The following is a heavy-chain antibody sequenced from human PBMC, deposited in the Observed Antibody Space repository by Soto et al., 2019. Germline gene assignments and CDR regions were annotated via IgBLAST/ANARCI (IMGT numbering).Heavy chain of an antibody. J-gene: IGHJ4*02. CDR2: ISYDGSNK. V-gene: IGHV3-30*18. Sequence: GGSLRLSCAASGFTFSSYGMHWVRQAPCKGLEWVEVISYDGSNKYYADSVKGRFTISRDNSKNTLYLQMNSLRAEDTAVYYCAKDDGYMGKDTAMVRDEMRGYWGQGTLVTVSS. CDR3: AKDDGYMGKDTAMVRDEMRGY. CDR1: GFTFSSYG. D-gene: IGHD5-18*01.